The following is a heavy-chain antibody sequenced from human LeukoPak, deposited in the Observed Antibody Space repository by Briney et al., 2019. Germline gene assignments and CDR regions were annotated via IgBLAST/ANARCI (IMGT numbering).Heavy chain of an antibody. J-gene: IGHJ6*02. CDR1: GFTFSNYA. Sequence: EGSLRLSCAASGFTFSNYAMHWVRQAPGKGLEWVTVISYDGTNKYYADSVKGRFTISRDNSKNTLYLQMNSLRAEDTAVYYCARDGLDILNYYYYYGMDVWGQGTTVTVSS. V-gene: IGHV3-30*01. CDR3: ARDGLDILNYYYYYGMDV. D-gene: IGHD3-9*01. CDR2: ISYDGTNK.